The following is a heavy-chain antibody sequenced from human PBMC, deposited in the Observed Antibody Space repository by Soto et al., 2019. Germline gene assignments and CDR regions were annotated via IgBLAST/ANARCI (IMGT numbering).Heavy chain of an antibody. CDR2: MNPSSGNT. D-gene: IGHD3-10*01. V-gene: IGHV1-8*01. J-gene: IGHJ5*02. CDR1: GYTFTSFD. CDR3: ARTRSGSYL. Sequence: QVQLVQSGAEVKKPGASVKVACRASGYTFTSFDINWVRQATGQGLEWMGRMNPSSGNTDYAQKFQGRVTMTRDTPISTAYMELSSLRSEETAVYYCARTRSGSYLWGQGTLVTVSS.